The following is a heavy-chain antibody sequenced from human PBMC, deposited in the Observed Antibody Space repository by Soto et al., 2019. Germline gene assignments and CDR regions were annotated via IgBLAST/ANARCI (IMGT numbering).Heavy chain of an antibody. CDR2: IFYTGST. J-gene: IGHJ4*02. Sequence: SETLSLTCTVSGGSINSGTYYWSWIRQHPVKGLEWIGYIFYTGSTSYNPSLKSRATISLVRSQNQFSLKLSSVTAADTAVYYCAAYYDSSGYYYDAASNFGSWGLGTLVTVSS. CDR3: AAYYDSSGYYYDAASNFGS. V-gene: IGHV4-31*03. CDR1: GGSINSGTYY. D-gene: IGHD3-22*01.